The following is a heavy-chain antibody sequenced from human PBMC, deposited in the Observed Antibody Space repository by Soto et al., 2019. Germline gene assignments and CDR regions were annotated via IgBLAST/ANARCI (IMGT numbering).Heavy chain of an antibody. CDR2: IGGGNTDR. Sequence: DVQLLESGGGLVQPGGSLTLSCAASRFIFSDYAMNWVRQAPGKGLEWVSSIGGGNTDRYYADSVKGRFIISRDNSKNTMSLHMSSLRGADTDVYYCAKDAVSYTVKWDWFASWGQGTLVTVSS. CDR3: AKDAVSYTVKWDWFAS. D-gene: IGHD3-16*01. V-gene: IGHV3-23*01. CDR1: RFIFSDYA. J-gene: IGHJ5*01.